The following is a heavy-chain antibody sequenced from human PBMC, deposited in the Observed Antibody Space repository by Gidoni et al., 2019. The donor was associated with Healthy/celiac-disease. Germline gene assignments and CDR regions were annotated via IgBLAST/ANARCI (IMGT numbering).Heavy chain of an antibody. CDR1: GGSCSGYY. CDR3: ARGLVGWNRAGSGSYFASLLDY. CDR2: INHSGST. Sequence: QVQLQQWGAGLLKPSETLSLTCAVYGGSCSGYYWSWIRQPPGKGLEWSGEINHSGSTNYNPSLKSRVTISVDTSKNQFSLKLSSVTAADTAVYYCARGLVGWNRAGSGSYFASLLDYWGQGTLVTVSS. V-gene: IGHV4-34*01. J-gene: IGHJ4*02. D-gene: IGHD3-10*01.